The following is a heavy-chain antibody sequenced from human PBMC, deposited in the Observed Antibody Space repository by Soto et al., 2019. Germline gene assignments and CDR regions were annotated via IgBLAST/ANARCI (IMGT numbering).Heavy chain of an antibody. CDR2: ISSSSSYI. D-gene: IGHD6-6*01. Sequence: GSLRLSCAASGFTFSSYSMNWVRQAPGKGLEWVSSISSSSSYIYYADSVKGRFTISRDNAKNSLYLQMNSLRAEDTAVYYCASCGGSSSPYYYYGMDVWGQGTTVTVSS. V-gene: IGHV3-21*01. CDR1: GFTFSSYS. J-gene: IGHJ6*02. CDR3: ASCGGSSSPYYYYGMDV.